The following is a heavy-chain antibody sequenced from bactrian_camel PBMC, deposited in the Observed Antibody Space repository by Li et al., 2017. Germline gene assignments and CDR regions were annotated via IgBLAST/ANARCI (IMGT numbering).Heavy chain of an antibody. CDR1: GYTHYSSYC. Sequence: DVQLVESGGGSVQAGGSLKLSCVAPGYTHYSSYCMGWFRQTPGQEREGVASIRPAGATTAYASSVRDRFVISLDTATDTVYLHMTSLKPEDTGVYYCVRDYKSGDYRDDFGYWGQGTQVTVS. J-gene: IGHJ6*01. D-gene: IGHD4*01. CDR3: VRDYKSGDYRDDFGY. CDR2: IRPAGATT. V-gene: IGHV3S40*01.